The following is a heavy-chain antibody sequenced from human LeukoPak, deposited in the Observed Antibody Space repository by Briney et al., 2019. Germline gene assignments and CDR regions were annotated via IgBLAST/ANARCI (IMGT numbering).Heavy chain of an antibody. CDR3: ARSIPDYTRFDY. J-gene: IGHJ4*02. CDR2: FKTNSGQV. V-gene: IGHV3-23*01. CDR1: GFTFSAYA. Sequence: PGGSLRLPCVASGFTFSAYAMNWVRLAPGKGLEWVSTFKTNSGQVYYAESVRGRFTISRDNSKNTVYLQMSSLRAEDTALYYCARSIPDYTRFDYWGQGALVTVSP. D-gene: IGHD2-2*02.